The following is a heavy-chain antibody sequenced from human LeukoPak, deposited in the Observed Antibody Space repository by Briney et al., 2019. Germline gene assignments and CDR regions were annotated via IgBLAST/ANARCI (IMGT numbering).Heavy chain of an antibody. J-gene: IGHJ6*03. CDR1: GFTFSSYS. CDR3: AKDGTAMSYYYYYMDV. D-gene: IGHD5-18*01. V-gene: IGHV3-21*01. Sequence: GGSLRLSCAASGFTFSSYSMNWVRQAPGKGLEWVSSISSSSSYIYYADSVKGRFTISRDSSKNTLYLQMNSLRAEDTAVYYCAKDGTAMSYYYYYMDVWGKGTTVTVSS. CDR2: ISSSSSYI.